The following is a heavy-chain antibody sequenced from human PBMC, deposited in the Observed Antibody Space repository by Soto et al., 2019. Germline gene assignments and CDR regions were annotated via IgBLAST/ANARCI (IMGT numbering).Heavy chain of an antibody. Sequence: QVQLVEFGEAGVHRGGPWILWWQRPGLSSMAIACNWSRRAPARGRNWLKLMGFDGTKKDYIASVKGRFTVSRNNSRNTLFLQMNSLRAEDTAVYFCARFTGTGSDTQGRLDSWGQGILVTVSS. V-gene: IGHV3-30*19. CDR3: ARFTGTGSDTQGRLDS. CDR2: MGFDGTKK. J-gene: IGHJ4*02. CDR1: GLSSMAIA. D-gene: IGHD3-10*01.